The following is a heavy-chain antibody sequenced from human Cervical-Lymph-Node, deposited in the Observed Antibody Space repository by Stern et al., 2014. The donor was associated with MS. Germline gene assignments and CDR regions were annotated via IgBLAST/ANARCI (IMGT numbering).Heavy chain of an antibody. CDR1: GGSISSGGYY. CDR2: IYYSGST. Sequence: QVQLVESGPGLVKPSQTLSLTCTVSGGSISSGGYYWSWIRQHPGKGLAWIGYIYYSGSTYYNPSLKSRVTISVDTSKNQFSLKLSSVTAADTAVYYCARDLRYYYDSSGYYYRWFDPWGQGTLVTVSS. V-gene: IGHV4-31*03. D-gene: IGHD3-22*01. J-gene: IGHJ5*02. CDR3: ARDLRYYYDSSGYYYRWFDP.